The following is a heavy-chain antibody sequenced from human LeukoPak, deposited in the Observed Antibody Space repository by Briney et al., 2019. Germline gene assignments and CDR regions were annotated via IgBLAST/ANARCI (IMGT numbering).Heavy chain of an antibody. CDR1: GYTFSDFG. J-gene: IGHJ4*02. CDR2: ISAYNGDT. CDR3: ARGRPSHY. Sequence: ASVKVSCETSGYTFSDFGMSWVRQAPGQGLEWMGWISAYNGDTNYAHNLQGRVTMTTDTSTSTAYMELRSLRSDDTAVYYCARGRPSHYWGRGTLVTVSS. V-gene: IGHV1-18*01.